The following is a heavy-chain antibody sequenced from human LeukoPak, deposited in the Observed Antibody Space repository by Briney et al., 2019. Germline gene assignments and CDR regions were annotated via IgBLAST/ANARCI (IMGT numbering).Heavy chain of an antibody. D-gene: IGHD3-10*01. V-gene: IGHV4-34*01. CDR2: INHSGST. CDR3: ARRRYGSGSYYNG. Sequence: PSETLSLTCAVYGGSFSGYYWSWIRQPPGKGLEWIGEINHSGSTNYNPSLKSRVTISVDTSKNQFSLKLSSVTAADTAVYYCARRRYGSGSYYNGWGQGTLVTVSS. CDR1: GGSFSGYY. J-gene: IGHJ4*02.